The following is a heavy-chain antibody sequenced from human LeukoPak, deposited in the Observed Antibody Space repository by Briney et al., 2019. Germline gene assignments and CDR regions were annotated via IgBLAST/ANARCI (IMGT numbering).Heavy chain of an antibody. J-gene: IGHJ5*02. V-gene: IGHV4-59*01. CDR2: IYYSGST. Sequence: PSETLSLTCTVSGGSISSYYWSWIRQPPGKGLEWIGYIYYSGSTNYNPSLKSRVTISVDTSKNQFSLKLSSVTAADTAVYYCARAFSGGYDGGYWFDPWGQGTLVTVSS. CDR1: GGSISSYY. CDR3: ARAFSGGYDGGYWFDP. D-gene: IGHD5-12*01.